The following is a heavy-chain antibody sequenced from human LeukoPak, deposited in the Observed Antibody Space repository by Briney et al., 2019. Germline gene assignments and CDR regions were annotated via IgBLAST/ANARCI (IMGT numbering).Heavy chain of an antibody. CDR1: GYTFTGYY. J-gene: IGHJ4*02. CDR3: ARDMNLAAPFFDY. Sequence: GASVKVSCKASGYTFTGYYMHWVRRAPGQGLEWMGWINPNSGGTNYAQKFQGRVTMTRDTSISTAYMELSRLRSDDTAVYYCARDMNLAAPFFDYWGQGTLVTVSS. D-gene: IGHD6-13*01. CDR2: INPNSGGT. V-gene: IGHV1-2*02.